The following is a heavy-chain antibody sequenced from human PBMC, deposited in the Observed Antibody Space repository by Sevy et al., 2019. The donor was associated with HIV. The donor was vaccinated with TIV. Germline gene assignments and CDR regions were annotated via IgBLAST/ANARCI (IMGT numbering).Heavy chain of an antibody. D-gene: IGHD3-3*01. J-gene: IGHJ4*02. V-gene: IGHV3-53*01. Sequence: GGSLRLSCAASGFTVSSNYMSWVRQAPGKWLEWVSVIYSGGSTYYADSVKGRFTISRDNSKNTLYLQMNSLRAEDTAVYYCSRGSFGVVKSFDYWGQGTLVTVSS. CDR3: SRGSFGVVKSFDY. CDR2: IYSGGST. CDR1: GFTVSSNY.